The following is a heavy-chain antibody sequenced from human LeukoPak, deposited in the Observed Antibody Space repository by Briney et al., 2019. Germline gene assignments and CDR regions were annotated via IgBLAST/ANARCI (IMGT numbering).Heavy chain of an antibody. CDR2: ISYDGSNK. D-gene: IGHD2-2*01. CDR3: ARALGYCSSTSCWGGNWFDP. CDR1: GFTFSSYA. V-gene: IGHV3-30-3*01. J-gene: IGHJ5*02. Sequence: GGSLRLSCAASGFTFSSYAMHWVRQAPGKGLEWVAVISYDGSNKYYADSVKGRFTISRDNSKNTLYLQMNSLRAEDTAVYYCARALGYCSSTSCWGGNWFDPWGQGTLVTVSS.